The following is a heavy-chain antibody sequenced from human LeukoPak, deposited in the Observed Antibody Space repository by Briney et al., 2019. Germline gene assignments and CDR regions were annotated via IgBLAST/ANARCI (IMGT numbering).Heavy chain of an antibody. CDR3: ARGIPMYSNWNWFDP. J-gene: IGHJ5*02. V-gene: IGHV1-18*01. CDR1: GYTFTSYG. CDR2: ISAYNGNT. Sequence: ASVKVSCKASGYTFTSYGNSWVRQAPGQGLEWMGWISAYNGNTNYAQKLQGRVTMTTDTSTSTAYMELRSLRSDDTAVYYCARGIPMYSNWNWFDPWGQGTLVTVSS. D-gene: IGHD4-11*01.